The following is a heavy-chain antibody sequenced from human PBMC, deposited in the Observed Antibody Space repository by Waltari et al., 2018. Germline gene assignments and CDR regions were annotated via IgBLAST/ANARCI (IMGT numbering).Heavy chain of an antibody. V-gene: IGHV3-74*01. J-gene: IGHJ4*02. CDR2: INSDGSST. CDR1: GFTFTSYL. CDR3: TRALWLGELYDY. Sequence: EVQLDESGGGLVPPGWSLRLSCSASGFTFTSYLMNWVRQAPGKGLVWVARINSDGSSTTYADSVKGRFTISRDNAKNTVYLQMNSLRVEDTAVYYCTRALWLGELYDYWGQGTLVTVSS. D-gene: IGHD3-10*01.